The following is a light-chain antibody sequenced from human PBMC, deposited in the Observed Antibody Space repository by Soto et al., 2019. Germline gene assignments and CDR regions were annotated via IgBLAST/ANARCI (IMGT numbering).Light chain of an antibody. CDR3: SSYTSSSTLLE. V-gene: IGLV2-14*01. J-gene: IGLJ3*02. CDR2: DVS. Sequence: QSPLTQPASVSGSPGQSITISCTGTSSDVGGYNYVSWYQQHPGKAPKLMIYDVSNRPSGVSNRFSGSKSGNTASLTISGLQAEDEADYYCSSYTSSSTLLEFGGGTKLTVL. CDR1: SSDVGGYNY.